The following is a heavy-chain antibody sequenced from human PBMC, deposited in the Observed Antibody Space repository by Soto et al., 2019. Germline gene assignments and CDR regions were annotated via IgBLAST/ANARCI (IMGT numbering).Heavy chain of an antibody. CDR3: ARGWGYYDPFEH. CDR1: GGSISSGGYY. J-gene: IGHJ4*02. D-gene: IGHD3-22*01. V-gene: IGHV4-30-4*01. CDR2: FYNSGNT. Sequence: KASETLSLTCTVSGGSISSGGYYWSWIRQPPGKGLEWIGYFYNSGNTDYNPSLKSRVTISGDTSKNQFSLKLSSVTAADTAVYYCARGWGYYDPFEHWGQGTLVTVSS.